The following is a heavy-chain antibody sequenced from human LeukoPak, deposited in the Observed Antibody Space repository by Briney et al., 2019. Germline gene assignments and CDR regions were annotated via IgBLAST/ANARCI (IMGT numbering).Heavy chain of an antibody. Sequence: PGGSLRLSCAASGFTFSSYWMSWVRQAPGKGLEWVANIKQDGSEKYYVDSVKGRFTISRDNAKNSLYLQMNSLRAEDTAVYYCARVSRSGYYTGRCDYWRLGTLVTVSS. V-gene: IGHV3-7*01. J-gene: IGHJ4*02. CDR2: IKQDGSEK. CDR3: ARVSRSGYYTGRCDY. CDR1: GFTFSSYW. D-gene: IGHD3-3*01.